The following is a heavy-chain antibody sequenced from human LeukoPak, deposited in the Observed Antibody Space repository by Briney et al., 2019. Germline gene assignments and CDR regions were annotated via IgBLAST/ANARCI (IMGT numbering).Heavy chain of an antibody. Sequence: SGTLSLTCAVYGGSFSGYYWSWIRQPPGKGLEWIGEINHSGSTNYNPSLTSRGTISVDTSKNQFSLKLSSVTAADTAVYYCARGRNYDILTGWGHYFDYWGQGTLVTVSS. CDR3: ARGRNYDILTGWGHYFDY. CDR2: INHSGST. D-gene: IGHD3-9*01. J-gene: IGHJ4*02. V-gene: IGHV4-34*01. CDR1: GGSFSGYY.